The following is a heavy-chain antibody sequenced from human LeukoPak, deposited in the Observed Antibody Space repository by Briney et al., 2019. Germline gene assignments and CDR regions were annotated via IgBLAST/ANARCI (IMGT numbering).Heavy chain of an antibody. CDR3: ARAPVDYYYMDV. CDR1: GYTFTSYY. Sequence: GASVKVSCKASGYTFTSYYMYWVRQAPGQGLELMGWINPHSGGTNYAQKFQGRLTMTRDTSISTAYMELSRLRSDDTAVYYCARAPVDYYYMDVWGKGTTVTVSS. CDR2: INPHSGGT. J-gene: IGHJ6*03. V-gene: IGHV1-2*02.